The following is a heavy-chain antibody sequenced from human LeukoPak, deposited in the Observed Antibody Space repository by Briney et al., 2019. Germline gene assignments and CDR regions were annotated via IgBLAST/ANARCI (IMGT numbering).Heavy chain of an antibody. CDR2: IYSAGDT. J-gene: IGHJ3*02. D-gene: IGHD6-25*01. V-gene: IGHV3-13*01. Sequence: PGGSLRLSCAASGFTFSNYDMHWVRQAPGKGLEWVSGIYSAGDTYYPGSVTGRFTISRENAKNSLYLQMSSLTAGDTAVQHCARVLFVRSGGYDAFDICGQGTMVTVSS. CDR1: GFTFSNYD. CDR3: ARVLFVRSGGYDAFDI.